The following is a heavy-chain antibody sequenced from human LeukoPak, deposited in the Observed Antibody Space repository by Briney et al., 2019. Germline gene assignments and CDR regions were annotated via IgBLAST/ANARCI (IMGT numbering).Heavy chain of an antibody. Sequence: GGSLRLSCAASGFTFSSFSMNWVRQAPGKGLEWVSYISSSSSTIYYADSVKGRFTISRDNSKNTLYLQMGSLRAEDMAVYYCARGRGGYSGYDSPRYYYYMDVWGKGTTVTISS. J-gene: IGHJ6*03. CDR1: GFTFSSFS. D-gene: IGHD5-12*01. V-gene: IGHV3-48*01. CDR3: ARGRGGYSGYDSPRYYYYMDV. CDR2: ISSSSSTI.